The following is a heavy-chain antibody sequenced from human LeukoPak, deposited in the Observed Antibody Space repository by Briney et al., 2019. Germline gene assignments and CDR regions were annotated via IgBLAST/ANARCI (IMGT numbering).Heavy chain of an antibody. J-gene: IGHJ6*02. D-gene: IGHD3-9*01. CDR1: GGSISSHY. V-gene: IGHV4-59*11. CDR2: IYNSGSS. Sequence: SETLSLTCAVSGGSISSHYWSWIRQPPGKGLEWIGYIYNSGSSNYNPSLKSRVTISVDTSKNQLSLRLSSVTAADTAVYYCARDLTYDILTGDIPYGMDVWGQGTTVTVSS. CDR3: ARDLTYDILTGDIPYGMDV.